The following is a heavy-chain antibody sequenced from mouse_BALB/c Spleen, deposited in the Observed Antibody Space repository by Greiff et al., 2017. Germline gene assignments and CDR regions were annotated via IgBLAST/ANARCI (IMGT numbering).Heavy chain of an antibody. J-gene: IGHJ4*01. V-gene: IGHV5-12-2*01. D-gene: IGHD2-4*01. CDR3: ARHKGSTMSNAMDY. CDR1: GFTFSSYT. Sequence: EVQLVESGGGLVQPGGSLKLSCAASGFTFSSYTMSWVRQTPEKRLEWVAYISNGGGSTYYPDTVKGRFTISRDNAKNTLYLQMSSLKSEDTAMYYSARHKGSTMSNAMDYWGQGTSVTVSA. CDR2: ISNGGGST.